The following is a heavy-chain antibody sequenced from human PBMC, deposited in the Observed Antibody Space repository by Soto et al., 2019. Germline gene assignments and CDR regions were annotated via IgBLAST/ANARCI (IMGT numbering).Heavy chain of an antibody. D-gene: IGHD3-3*01. CDR2: IRSKANSCAT. J-gene: IGHJ4*02. CDR1: GFTFSGSA. V-gene: IGHV3-73*01. Sequence: PGGSLRLSCAASGFTFSGSAMHWVRQASGKGLEWVGRIRSKANSCATAYAASVKGRFTISRDDSKNTAYPQMNSLKTEDTAVYYCAKTPSSGYYPFGYWGQGTLVTVSS. CDR3: AKTPSSGYYPFGY.